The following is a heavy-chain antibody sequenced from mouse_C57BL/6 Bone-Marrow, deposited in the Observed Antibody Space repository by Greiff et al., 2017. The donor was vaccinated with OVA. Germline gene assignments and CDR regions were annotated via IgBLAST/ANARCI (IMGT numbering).Heavy chain of an antibody. CDR2: IDPETGGT. V-gene: IGHV1-15*01. CDR3: TNRGGYLDY. Sequence: VQLQQSGAELVRPGASVTLSCKASGYTFTDYEMHWVKQTPVHGLEWIGAIDPETGGTAYNQKFKGKAILTADKSSSTAYMELRSLTSEDSAVYYCTNRGGYLDYWGQGTTLTVSS. D-gene: IGHD1-1*02. CDR1: GYTFTDYE. J-gene: IGHJ2*01.